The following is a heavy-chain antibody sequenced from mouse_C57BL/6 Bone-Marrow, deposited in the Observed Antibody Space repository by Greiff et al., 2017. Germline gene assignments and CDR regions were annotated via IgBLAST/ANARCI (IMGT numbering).Heavy chain of an antibody. CDR1: GYTFTSYS. CDR3: ARDYGSSYWYFDV. V-gene: IGHV1-85*01. CDR2: IYPRDGST. Sequence: QVQLQQPGAELVRPGSSVKLSCKASGYTFTSYSMDWVKQRPGQGLEWIGWIYPRDGSTKYNEKFKGKATLTVDTSSSTAYMELHSLTSEDSAVYFCARDYGSSYWYFDVWGTGTTVTVSS. D-gene: IGHD1-1*01. J-gene: IGHJ1*03.